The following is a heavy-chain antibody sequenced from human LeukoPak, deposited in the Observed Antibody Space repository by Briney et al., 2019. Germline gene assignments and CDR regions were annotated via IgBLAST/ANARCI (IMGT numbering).Heavy chain of an antibody. CDR3: VTMIVVAPGGAFDI. V-gene: IGHV3-9*01. CDR1: GFTFDDYA. Sequence: PGRSLRLSCAASGFTFDDYAMHWVPQAPGKGLEWVSGISWNSGSIGYADSVKGRFTISRDNAKNSLYLQMNSLRAEDTALYYCVTMIVVAPGGAFDIWGQGTMVTVSS. CDR2: ISWNSGSI. D-gene: IGHD3-22*01. J-gene: IGHJ3*02.